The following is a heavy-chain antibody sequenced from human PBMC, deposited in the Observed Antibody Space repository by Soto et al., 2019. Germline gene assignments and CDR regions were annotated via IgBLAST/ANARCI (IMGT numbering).Heavy chain of an antibody. J-gene: IGHJ4*02. D-gene: IGHD6-13*01. CDR1: GFTFSSYG. CDR3: ARIKRGIAAAGTLFDY. CDR2: MWYDGSNK. V-gene: IGHV3-33*01. Sequence: QVQLVESGGGVVQPGRSLRLSCAASGFTFSSYGRHWVRQAPGKGLEWVAVMWYDGSNKYYADSVKGRFTISRDNSKNTLYLQMNSLRAEDTAVYYCARIKRGIAAAGTLFDYWGQGTLVTVSS.